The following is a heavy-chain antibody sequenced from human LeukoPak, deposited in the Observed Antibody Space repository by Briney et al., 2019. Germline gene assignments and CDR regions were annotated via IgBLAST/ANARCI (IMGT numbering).Heavy chain of an antibody. CDR3: ARDRSQEFDP. D-gene: IGHD3-10*01. Sequence: GGSLRLSCAASGFTFTNYWMSWVRQAPGKGLELVANIKQDRSEKYYVDSVKGRFSISRDNSKNTLYLQMNRLRADDTAVYYCARDRSQEFDPWGQGTLVTVSS. J-gene: IGHJ5*02. CDR1: GFTFTNYW. CDR2: IKQDRSEK. V-gene: IGHV3-7*01.